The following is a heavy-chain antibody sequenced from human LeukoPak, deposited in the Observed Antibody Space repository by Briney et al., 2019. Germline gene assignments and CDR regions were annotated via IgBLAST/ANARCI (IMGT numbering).Heavy chain of an antibody. V-gene: IGHV1-46*01. CDR1: GFAVTSYY. CDR2: VNPSGGST. Sequence: ASVKLSCRGSGFAVTSYYMHWVRKAPGQGLEWMGIVNPSGGSTSYAPKFQGRVTMTRDTSTSTASMELSRLRSDDTAVYYCARRSGYSSSWSEYFQHWGQGTLVTVSS. D-gene: IGHD6-13*01. J-gene: IGHJ1*01. CDR3: ARRSGYSSSWSEYFQH.